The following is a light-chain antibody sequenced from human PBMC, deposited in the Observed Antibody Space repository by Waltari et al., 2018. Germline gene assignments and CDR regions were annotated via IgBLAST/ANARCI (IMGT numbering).Light chain of an antibody. CDR2: EVK. V-gene: IGLV2-14*01. Sequence: QSALTQPASVSGSPGQSITISCSGSSNDVGYNYVSWYQQRPGKAPKLMIYEVKNRPSGVSSRFSGSRSANTASLTISGLQAEDEADYYCSSFTTSTSLLIFGGGTKVTVL. CDR1: SNDVGYNY. CDR3: SSFTTSTSLLI. J-gene: IGLJ2*01.